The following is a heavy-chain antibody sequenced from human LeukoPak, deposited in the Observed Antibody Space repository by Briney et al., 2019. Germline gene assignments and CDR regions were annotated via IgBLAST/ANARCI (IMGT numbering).Heavy chain of an antibody. CDR3: ARDSTGGQLQASYFDY. V-gene: IGHV1-69*13. J-gene: IGHJ4*02. CDR2: IIPIFGTA. D-gene: IGHD2-2*01. Sequence: SVKVSCKASGGTCSSYAISWVRQAPGQALEWMGGIIPIFGTAKYAQKFQGRVTITADESTSTAYMELSSLRSEDTAVYYCARDSTGGQLQASYFDYWGQGTLVTVSS. CDR1: GGTCSSYA.